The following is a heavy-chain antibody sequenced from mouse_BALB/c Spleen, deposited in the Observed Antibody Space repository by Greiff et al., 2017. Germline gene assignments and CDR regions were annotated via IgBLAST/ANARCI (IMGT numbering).Heavy chain of an antibody. CDR2: ISSGGST. Sequence: EVQRVESGGGLVKPGGSLKLSCAASGFTFSSYAMSWVRQTPEKRLEWVASISSGGSTYYPDSVKGRFTISRDNARNILYLQMSSLRSEDTAMYYCARGRTTVVPFDYWGQGTTLTVSS. D-gene: IGHD1-1*01. CDR3: ARGRTTVVPFDY. V-gene: IGHV5-6-5*01. J-gene: IGHJ2*01. CDR1: GFTFSSYA.